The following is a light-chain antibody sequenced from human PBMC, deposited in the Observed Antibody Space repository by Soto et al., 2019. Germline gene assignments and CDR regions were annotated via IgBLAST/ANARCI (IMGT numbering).Light chain of an antibody. V-gene: IGKV4-1*01. J-gene: IGKJ3*01. CDR1: QSVLYSSDNKNY. CDR2: WAS. Sequence: DIVMTQSPDSLAVSLGERATINRKSSQSVLYSSDNKNYLAWYQQKPGQPPKLLIYWASTRESGVPDRFSGSGSGTDFTLTISSLQAADVAVYYCQQYYSTPFTFGPGTKVDIK. CDR3: QQYYSTPFT.